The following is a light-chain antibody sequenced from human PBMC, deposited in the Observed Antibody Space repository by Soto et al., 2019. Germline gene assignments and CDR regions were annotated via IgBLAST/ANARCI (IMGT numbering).Light chain of an antibody. CDR2: DAS. Sequence: EIVLTQSPATLSLSPGERATLSCRSSQSVSSYLAWYQQKPGQAPRLLIYDASNRATGIPARFSGSGSGTDFTLTINNLVPEDFAVYYCQQRSIWPPITFGQGTRLEIK. CDR1: QSVSSY. J-gene: IGKJ5*01. CDR3: QQRSIWPPIT. V-gene: IGKV3-11*01.